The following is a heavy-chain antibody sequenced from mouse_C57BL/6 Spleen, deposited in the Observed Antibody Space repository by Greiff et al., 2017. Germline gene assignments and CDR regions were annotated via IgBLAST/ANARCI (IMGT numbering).Heavy chain of an antibody. J-gene: IGHJ2*01. CDR3: ARSFSNYYGSLFDY. CDR2: IDPSDSET. Sequence: QVQLQQPGAELVRPGSSVKLSCKASGYTFTSYWMHWVKQRPIQGLEWIGNIDPSDSETHYNQKFKDKATLTVDKSSSTAYMQLSSLTSEDSAVYYCARSFSNYYGSLFDYWGQGTTLTVSS. D-gene: IGHD1-1*01. V-gene: IGHV1-52*01. CDR1: GYTFTSYW.